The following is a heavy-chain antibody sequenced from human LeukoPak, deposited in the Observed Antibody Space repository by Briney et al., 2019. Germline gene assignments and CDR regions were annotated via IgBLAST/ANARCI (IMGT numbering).Heavy chain of an antibody. V-gene: IGHV1-69*04. D-gene: IGHD3-10*01. J-gene: IGHJ4*02. CDR2: IIPILGIA. Sequence: ASVKVSCKASGGTCSSYAISWVRQAPGQGLEWMGRIIPILGIANYAQKFRGRVTITADKSTSTAYMELSSLRSEDTAVYYCARASVVRGVAIFDYWGQGTLVTVSS. CDR1: GGTCSSYA. CDR3: ARASVVRGVAIFDY.